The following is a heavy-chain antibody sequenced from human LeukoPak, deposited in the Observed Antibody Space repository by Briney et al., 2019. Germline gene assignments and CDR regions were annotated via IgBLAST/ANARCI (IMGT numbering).Heavy chain of an antibody. CDR1: GFTFSSYW. V-gene: IGHV3-74*01. J-gene: IGHJ5*02. CDR2: IQTDGSNT. Sequence: GGSLRLSCAASGFTFSSYWMHWVRQAPGKGLVWVSGIQTDGSNTDYADFVKGRFTISRDNAKNTLYLQMNSLRAEDTAVYYCATDRPHNWFDPWGQGTLVTVSS. CDR3: ATDRPHNWFDP.